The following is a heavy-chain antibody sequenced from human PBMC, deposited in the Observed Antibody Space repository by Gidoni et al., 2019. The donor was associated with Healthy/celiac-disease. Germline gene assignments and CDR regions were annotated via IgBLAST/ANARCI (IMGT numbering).Heavy chain of an antibody. V-gene: IGHV4-61*02. CDR2: IYTRGSP. CDR3: ARVKGSSPDEVVDP. J-gene: IGHJ5*02. Sequence: QVQLQESGPGLVKPSQTLSLPCTVSGGSIRSGSYYWSWIRPPAGKGLECIGRIYTRGSPNSNPSLKSRVTISVDTSKNQFSLKLSSVTAADTAVYYCARVKGSSPDEVVDPWGQGTLVTVSS. CDR1: GGSIRSGSYY.